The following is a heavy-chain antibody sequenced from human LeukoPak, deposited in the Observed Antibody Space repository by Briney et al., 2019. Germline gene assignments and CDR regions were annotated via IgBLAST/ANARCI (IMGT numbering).Heavy chain of an antibody. CDR1: GGTFSSYA. V-gene: IGHV1-69*13. J-gene: IGHJ4*02. CDR3: ARGPGSYRGSSGWYVDYFDY. CDR2: IIPIFGTA. D-gene: IGHD6-19*01. Sequence: SVKVSCKASGGTFSSYAISWVRQAPGQGLEWMGGIIPIFGTANYAQKFQGRVTITADESTSTAYMELSSLRSEDTAVYYCARGPGSYRGSSGWYVDYFDYWGQGTLVTVSS.